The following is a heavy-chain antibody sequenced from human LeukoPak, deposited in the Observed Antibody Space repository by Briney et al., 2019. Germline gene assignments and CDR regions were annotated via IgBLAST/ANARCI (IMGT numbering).Heavy chain of an antibody. CDR1: GYTFTSYG. Sequence: ASVKVSFKASGYTFTSYGISWVRQAPGQGLEWMGWISAYNGNTNYAQKLQGRVTMTTDTSTSTAYMELRSLRSDDTAVYYCARGRDYYGSGSFVDVWGQGTTVTVSS. J-gene: IGHJ6*02. V-gene: IGHV1-18*01. D-gene: IGHD3-10*01. CDR3: ARGRDYYGSGSFVDV. CDR2: ISAYNGNT.